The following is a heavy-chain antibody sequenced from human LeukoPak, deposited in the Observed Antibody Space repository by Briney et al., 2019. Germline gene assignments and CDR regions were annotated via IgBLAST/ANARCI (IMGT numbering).Heavy chain of an antibody. CDR3: ARDWYYYGMDV. Sequence: PGGSLRLSCAASGFTVSSNYMSWVRQAPGEGLEWVSVIYSGGSTYYADSVKGRFTISRDNSKNTLYLQMNSLRAEDTAVYYCARDWYYYGMDVWGQGTTVTVSS. CDR1: GFTVSSNY. CDR2: IYSGGST. J-gene: IGHJ6*02. V-gene: IGHV3-66*01.